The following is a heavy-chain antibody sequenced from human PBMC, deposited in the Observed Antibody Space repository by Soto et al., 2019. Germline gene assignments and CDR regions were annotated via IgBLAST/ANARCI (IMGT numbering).Heavy chain of an antibody. V-gene: IGHV3-23*01. CDR3: AKSFEGDFWSGLHNSDAFDI. J-gene: IGHJ3*02. CDR1: GFTFSSYA. D-gene: IGHD3-3*01. Sequence: PGGSLRLSCAASGFTFSSYAMSWVRQAPGKGLEWVSAISGSGGSTYYADSVKGRFTISRDNSKNTLYLQMNSLRAEDTAVYYCAKSFEGDFWSGLHNSDAFDIWGQGXMVTVSS. CDR2: ISGSGGST.